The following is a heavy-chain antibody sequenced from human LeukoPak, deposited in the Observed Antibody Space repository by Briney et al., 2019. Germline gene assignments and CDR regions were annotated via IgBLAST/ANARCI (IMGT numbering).Heavy chain of an antibody. CDR3: ARRSRGYSYGP. V-gene: IGHV4-59*12. CDR1: GGSISSYY. Sequence: SETLSLTCTVSGGSISSYYWSWIRQPPGKGLEWIGYIYYSGSTNYNPSLKSRVTISVDTSKNQFSLKLSSVTAADTAVYYCARRSRGYSYGPWGQGTLVTVSS. D-gene: IGHD5-18*01. J-gene: IGHJ5*02. CDR2: IYYSGST.